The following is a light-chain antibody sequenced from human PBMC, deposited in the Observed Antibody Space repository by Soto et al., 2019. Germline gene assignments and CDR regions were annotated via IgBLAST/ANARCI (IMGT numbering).Light chain of an antibody. V-gene: IGKV3-11*01. CDR3: QQRRT. J-gene: IGKJ5*01. Sequence: EIVLTQSPATLSLSPGERATLSCRASQTVSSYLAWYQQKPGQAPRLLVYDASDRATGIPARFSGSGSGTDFTLAISSLEPEVFAVYYCQQRRTFGQGTRLEIK. CDR1: QTVSSY. CDR2: DAS.